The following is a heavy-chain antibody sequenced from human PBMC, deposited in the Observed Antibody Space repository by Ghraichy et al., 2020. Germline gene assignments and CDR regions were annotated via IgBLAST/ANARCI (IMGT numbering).Heavy chain of an antibody. J-gene: IGHJ6*02. CDR2: IKQDGSEK. V-gene: IGHV3-7*01. CDR1: GFTFSSYW. CDR3: ARVGIMITFGGVIVMGNYYYGMDV. D-gene: IGHD3-16*02. Sequence: GGSLRLSCAASGFTFSSYWMSWVRQAPGKGLEWVANIKQDGSEKYYVDSVKGRFTISRDNAKNSLYLQMNSLRAEDTAVYYCARVGIMITFGGVIVMGNYYYGMDVWGQGTTVTVSS.